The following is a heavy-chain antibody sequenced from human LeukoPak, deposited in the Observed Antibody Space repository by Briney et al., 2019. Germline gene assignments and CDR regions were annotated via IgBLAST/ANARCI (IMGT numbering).Heavy chain of an antibody. J-gene: IGHJ1*01. CDR2: ISSSGSTI. CDR1: GFTFSSYE. Sequence: PGGSLRLSCAASGFTFSSYEMNWVRQAPGKGLEWVSYISSSGSTIYYADSVKGRFTISRDNAKNSLYLQMNSLRAEDTAVYYCARVQGREYYYDSSGYYYVPKYFQHWGQGTLVTDSS. CDR3: ARVQGREYYYDSSGYYYVPKYFQH. V-gene: IGHV3-48*03. D-gene: IGHD3-22*01.